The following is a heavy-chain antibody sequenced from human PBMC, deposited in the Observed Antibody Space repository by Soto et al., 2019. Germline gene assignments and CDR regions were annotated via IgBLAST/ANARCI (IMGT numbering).Heavy chain of an antibody. Sequence: PSETLSLTCAVYGGSFSGYYWSWIRQPPGKGLEWIGEINHSGSTNYNPSLKSRVTISVDTSKNQFSLKLSSVTAADTAVYYCARSSYGYGFYYYYGMDVWGQGTTVTVS. CDR1: GGSFSGYY. J-gene: IGHJ6*02. CDR2: INHSGST. CDR3: ARSSYGYGFYYYYGMDV. D-gene: IGHD5-18*01. V-gene: IGHV4-34*01.